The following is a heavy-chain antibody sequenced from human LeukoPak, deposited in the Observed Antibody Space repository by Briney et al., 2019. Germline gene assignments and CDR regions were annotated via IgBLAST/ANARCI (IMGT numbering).Heavy chain of an antibody. J-gene: IGHJ2*01. Sequence: WASVKVSCKASGGTVSNYAINWVRQAPGQGLEWMGRIIPILGIANYAQKFQGRVTITADKSTSTTYMELSSLRSEDTAVYSCARAEYSTNWYFDLWGRGTLVTVSS. D-gene: IGHD6-13*01. V-gene: IGHV1-69*04. CDR2: IIPILGIA. CDR1: GGTVSNYA. CDR3: ARAEYSTNWYFDL.